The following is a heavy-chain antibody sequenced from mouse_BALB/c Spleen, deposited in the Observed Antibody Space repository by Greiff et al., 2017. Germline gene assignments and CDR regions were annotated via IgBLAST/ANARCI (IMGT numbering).Heavy chain of an antibody. J-gene: IGHJ4*01. D-gene: IGHD1-2*01. CDR3: AYYGYDAMDY. Sequence: VQLQQSGPELVKPGASVKISCKASGYSFTGYYMHWVKQSHVKSLEWIGRINPYNGATSYNQNFKDKASLTVDKSSSTAYMELHSLTSEDSAVYYCAYYGYDAMDYWGQGTSVTVSS. CDR1: GYSFTGYY. CDR2: INPYNGAT. V-gene: IGHV1-31*01.